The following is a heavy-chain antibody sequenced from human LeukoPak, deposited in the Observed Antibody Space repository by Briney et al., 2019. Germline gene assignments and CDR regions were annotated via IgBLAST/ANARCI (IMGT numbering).Heavy chain of an antibody. CDR2: ISHDTEKT. Sequence: QPGRSLRLSCAASGFTFDDYAMQWVHQAPGKGLEWVAVISHDTEKTYYADSVKGRFTISRDNSNNTLYLQNSLRPGDTAVYYCARDGGYSGYDWVGLDHWGQGTLVTVSS. CDR1: GFTFDDYA. V-gene: IGHV3-30*04. CDR3: ARDGGYSGYDWVGLDH. D-gene: IGHD5-12*01. J-gene: IGHJ4*02.